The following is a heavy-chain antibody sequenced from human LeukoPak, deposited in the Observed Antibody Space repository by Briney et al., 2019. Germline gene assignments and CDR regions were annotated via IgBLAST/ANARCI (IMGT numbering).Heavy chain of an antibody. J-gene: IGHJ3*02. V-gene: IGHV3-73*01. D-gene: IGHD4-17*01. Sequence: PGGSLRLSCAASGFTFSGSAMHWVRQASGKGLEWVGRIRSKANSYATAYAASVKGRFTISRDDSKNTAYLQMNSLKTEDTAVYYCTQSRPDYGDYGGDAFDIWGQGTMVTVSS. CDR3: TQSRPDYGDYGGDAFDI. CDR1: GFTFSGSA. CDR2: IRSKANSYAT.